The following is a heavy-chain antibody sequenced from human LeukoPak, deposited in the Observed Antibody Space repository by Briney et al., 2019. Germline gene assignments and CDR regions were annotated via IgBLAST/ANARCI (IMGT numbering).Heavy chain of an antibody. V-gene: IGHV5-51*01. J-gene: IGHJ3*02. D-gene: IGHD3-3*01. CDR1: GYSFTSYW. Sequence: GESLKISCKGSGYSFTSYWIGWVRQMPGKGLEWMGIIYPGDSDTRYSPSFQGQVTISADKSISTAYLQWSSLKASDTAMYYCARHITGFWSGYAYDAFDIWGQGTMVTVSS. CDR3: ARHITGFWSGYAYDAFDI. CDR2: IYPGDSDT.